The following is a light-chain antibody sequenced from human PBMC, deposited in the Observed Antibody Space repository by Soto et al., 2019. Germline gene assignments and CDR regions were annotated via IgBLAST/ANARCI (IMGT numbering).Light chain of an antibody. J-gene: IGKJ1*01. CDR1: QSVTSNY. CDR3: QHYYTSYTT. Sequence: EIVLTQSPGTLSLSPGERATLSCRASQSVTSNYLAWYQQKPGQAPRLLIFGASTRATGIPDRFSGSGSGTDFTLTISRLEPEDFAVYYCQHYYTSYTTFGQGTKVDI. CDR2: GAS. V-gene: IGKV3-20*01.